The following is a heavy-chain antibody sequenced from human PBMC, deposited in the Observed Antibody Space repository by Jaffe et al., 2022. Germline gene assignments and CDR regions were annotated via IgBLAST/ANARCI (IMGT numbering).Heavy chain of an antibody. CDR3: ARDGRYCSGGICSRAFDI. CDR2: IYYSGNT. D-gene: IGHD2-15*01. J-gene: IGHJ3*02. Sequence: QVQLQESGPGLVKPSETLSLTCTVSGDSISSHYWSWIRQPPGKGLEWIGYIYYSGNTNYNPSLKSRVTISVDASKNQFSLKLSSVTAADTAMYYCARDGRYCSGGICSRAFDIWGQGTMVTVSS. CDR1: GDSISSHY. V-gene: IGHV4-59*11.